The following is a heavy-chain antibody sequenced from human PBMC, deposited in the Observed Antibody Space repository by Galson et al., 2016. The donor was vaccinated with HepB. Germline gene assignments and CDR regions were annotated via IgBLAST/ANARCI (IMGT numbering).Heavy chain of an antibody. D-gene: IGHD3-16*01. Sequence: SETLSLTCAVYGVSFTNSSWTWVRQPPGRGLEWIGEVKHGGDTKCNPSLKSRVIMSVDTPNKQVSLKLTSVTAADTAIYYCARALWGKLWNGMDDWGPGITFTVSS. V-gene: IGHV4-34*01. CDR2: VKHGGDT. CDR1: GVSFTNSS. J-gene: IGHJ6*02. CDR3: ARALWGKLWNGMDD.